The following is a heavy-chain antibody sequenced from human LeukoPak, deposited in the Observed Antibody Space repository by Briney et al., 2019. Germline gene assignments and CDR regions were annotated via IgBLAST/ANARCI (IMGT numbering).Heavy chain of an antibody. Sequence: GGSRRLSCAASGFTVSSSYMNWVRQAPGKGLEWVSIIFGGGSAYYADSVKGRFIISRDSSKNTLYLQMNSLRAEDTAVYYCARDSTRAATIGYWGQGTLVTVSS. CDR2: IFGGGSA. J-gene: IGHJ4*02. CDR3: ARDSTRAATIGY. D-gene: IGHD5-24*01. CDR1: GFTVSSSY. V-gene: IGHV3-53*01.